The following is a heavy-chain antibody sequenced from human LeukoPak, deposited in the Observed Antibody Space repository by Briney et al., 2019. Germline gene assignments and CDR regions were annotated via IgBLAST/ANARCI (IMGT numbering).Heavy chain of an antibody. Sequence: GGSLRLSCAAPGFTFSSYAMSWVRQAPGKGLEWVSAISGSGGSTYCADSVKGRFTISRDNSKNTLYLQMNSLRAEDTAVYYCANSEDTAMVLRDYWGQGTLVTVSS. CDR3: ANSEDTAMVLRDY. D-gene: IGHD5-18*01. J-gene: IGHJ4*02. CDR2: ISGSGGST. V-gene: IGHV3-23*01. CDR1: GFTFSSYA.